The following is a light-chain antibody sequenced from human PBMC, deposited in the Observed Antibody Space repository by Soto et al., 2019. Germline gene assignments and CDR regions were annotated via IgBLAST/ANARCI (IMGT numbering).Light chain of an antibody. V-gene: IGKV3-20*01. CDR1: RGVTSKY. CDR3: QEYGGSPLYA. CDR2: ATS. J-gene: IGKJ2*01. Sequence: EIVLTQSPGTLSLSSGERVTLSCRTSRGVTSKYLAWYQQKPGQAPRLLIFATSTRATGVPDRFSGSASGEDFTLTISRLEPEDFAVYYCQEYGGSPLYAFGQGTKLEIK.